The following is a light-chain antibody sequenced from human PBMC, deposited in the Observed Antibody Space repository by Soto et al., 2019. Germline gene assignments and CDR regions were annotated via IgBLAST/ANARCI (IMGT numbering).Light chain of an antibody. V-gene: IGLV2-11*01. CDR3: CSYAGSYTFV. J-gene: IGLJ1*01. CDR2: DVS. CDR1: SSDVGGYNY. Sequence: QSVLTQARAVSGCPGQSVTISCTGTSSDVGGYNYVSWYQQHPGKAPKLIIYDVSKRPSGVPDRFSGSKSANTASLTISGLQAEDEAHYYCCSYAGSYTFVFGSGTKVTVL.